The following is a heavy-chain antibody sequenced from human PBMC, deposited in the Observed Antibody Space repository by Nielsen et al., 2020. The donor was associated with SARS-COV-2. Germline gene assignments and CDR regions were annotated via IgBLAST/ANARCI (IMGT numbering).Heavy chain of an antibody. CDR1: GFTFSSYG. CDR2: ISYDGSNK. V-gene: IGHV3-30*03. CDR3: ARDAAELLWFGEFIYYFDY. Sequence: GESLKISCAASGFTFSSYGMHWVRQAPGKGLEWVAVISYDGSNKYYADSVKGRFTISRDNSKNTLYLQMNSLRAEDTAVYYCARDAAELLWFGEFIYYFDYWGQGTLVTVSS. J-gene: IGHJ4*02. D-gene: IGHD3-10*01.